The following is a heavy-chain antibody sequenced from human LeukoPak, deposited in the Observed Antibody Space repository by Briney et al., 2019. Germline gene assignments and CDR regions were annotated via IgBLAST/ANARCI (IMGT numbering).Heavy chain of an antibody. CDR1: GFTFSGST. CDR3: TRHDSGVLDY. Sequence: GGSLRLSCAASGFTFSGSTIHWVRQASGKGLEWVGRIRSKANSYATAYAASVKGRFTISRDDSKTTAYLQMNSLKTEDTAVYYCTRHDSGVLDYRGQGTLVTVSS. V-gene: IGHV3-73*01. D-gene: IGHD3-10*01. J-gene: IGHJ4*02. CDR2: IRSKANSYAT.